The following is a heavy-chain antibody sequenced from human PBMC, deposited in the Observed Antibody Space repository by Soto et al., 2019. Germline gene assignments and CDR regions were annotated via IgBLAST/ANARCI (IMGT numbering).Heavy chain of an antibody. V-gene: IGHV3-30*18. Sequence: SLRLSCAASGFTFSSYGMHWVRQAPGKGLEWVAVISYDGNNKSYAASVKGRFTISRDNSKNTLYLQMNSLRAEDTAVYYCAKDPAFLEWTAPWGQGPLVTVSS. D-gene: IGHD3-3*02. CDR3: AKDPAFLEWTAP. CDR2: ISYDGNNK. CDR1: GFTFSSYG. J-gene: IGHJ5*02.